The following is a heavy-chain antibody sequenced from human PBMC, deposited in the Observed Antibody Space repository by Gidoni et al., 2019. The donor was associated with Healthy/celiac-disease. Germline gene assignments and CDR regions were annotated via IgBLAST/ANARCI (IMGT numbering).Heavy chain of an antibody. J-gene: IGHJ6*02. CDR3: AKDQEYSSSRQDYYGMDV. CDR1: GFTFSSYA. CDR2: ISYDGSNK. Sequence: QVQLVESGGGVVQPGRSLRLSCAASGFTFSSYAMHWVRQAPGKGLEWVAVISYDGSNKYYADSVKGRFTISRDNSKNTLYLQMNSLRAEDTAVYYCAKDQEYSSSRQDYYGMDVWGQGTTVTVSS. D-gene: IGHD6-6*01. V-gene: IGHV3-30*18.